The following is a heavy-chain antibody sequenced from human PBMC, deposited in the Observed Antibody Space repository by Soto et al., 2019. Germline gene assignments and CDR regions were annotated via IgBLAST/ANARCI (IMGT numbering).Heavy chain of an antibody. D-gene: IGHD6-13*01. J-gene: IGHJ6*02. Sequence: QVQLQESGPGLVKASETLSLTCTVSGGSISGYYWSWIRQPPGKGLEWIGCIYYSGSTNYNPSLKSRVTISVDTSKNQFSLKLNSVTAADTALYYCARHSHSASLYGMDVWGQGTTVTVS. CDR1: GGSISGYY. CDR3: ARHSHSASLYGMDV. CDR2: IYYSGST. V-gene: IGHV4-59*08.